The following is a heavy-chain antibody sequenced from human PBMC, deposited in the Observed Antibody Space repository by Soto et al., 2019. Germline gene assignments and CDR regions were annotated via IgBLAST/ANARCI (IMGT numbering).Heavy chain of an antibody. CDR2: INHSGST. D-gene: IGHD4-17*01. J-gene: IGHJ4*02. CDR1: GGSFSGYY. CDR3: ARRTVTLRGLDY. V-gene: IGHV4-34*01. Sequence: QVQLQQWGAGLLKPSETLSLTCAVYGGSFSGYYWSWIRQPPGKGLEWIGEINHSGSTNYNPSLKSRVTISVDTSKNQFSLKLSSVTAADTAVYYCARRTVTLRGLDYWGQGTLFTVSS.